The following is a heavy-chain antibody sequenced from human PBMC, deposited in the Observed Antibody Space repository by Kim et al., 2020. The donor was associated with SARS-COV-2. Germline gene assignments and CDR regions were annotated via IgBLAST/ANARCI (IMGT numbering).Heavy chain of an antibody. J-gene: IGHJ6*01. D-gene: IGHD3-22*01. Sequence: SETLSLTCSVSGGSISSYYWSWIRQPPGKGLEWIGYIYYSGSTNYNPSLKSRVTISVDTSKNQFSLKLSSVTAADTAVYYFARYYYDSSGYYYYYYGMDV. V-gene: IGHV4-59*13. CDR3: ARYYYDSSGYYYYYYGMDV. CDR1: GGSISSYY. CDR2: IYYSGST.